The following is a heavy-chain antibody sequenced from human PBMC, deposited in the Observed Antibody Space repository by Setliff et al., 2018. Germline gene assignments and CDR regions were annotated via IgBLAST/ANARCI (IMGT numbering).Heavy chain of an antibody. J-gene: IGHJ3*02. CDR1: GFSFSGSA. CDR2: IRGRTDNYAT. CDR3: TFARDGYDVFDI. Sequence: PGGSLRLSCAASGFSFSGSAVYWDRQASVKGLEWIGRIRGRTDNYATAYAASVRGRFTISRDDSKNTAYLQMNSLKTEDTAVYYCTFARDGYDVFDIWGQGTMVTVSS. V-gene: IGHV3-73*01. D-gene: IGHD5-18*01.